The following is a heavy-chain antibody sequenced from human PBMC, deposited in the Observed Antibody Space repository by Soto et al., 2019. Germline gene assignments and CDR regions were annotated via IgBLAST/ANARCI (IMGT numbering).Heavy chain of an antibody. CDR2: INSDGSST. CDR1: GFIFNSYW. D-gene: IGHD6-13*01. V-gene: IGHV3-74*01. Sequence: EVQLVESGGGLVQPGGSLRLSCAASGFIFNSYWMHWVRQGPGKGLVWVSLINSDGSSTSYADSVKGGFTISRDNAKNTLDLQMNSPRAEDTAVYYCARLAAVGRSFDYWGQGALDTVS. CDR3: ARLAAVGRSFDY. J-gene: IGHJ4*02.